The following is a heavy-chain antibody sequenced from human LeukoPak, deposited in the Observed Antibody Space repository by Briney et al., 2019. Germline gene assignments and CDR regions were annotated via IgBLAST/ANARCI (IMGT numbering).Heavy chain of an antibody. CDR2: IIPMFSAV. CDR1: GGTFSGYS. Sequence: GASVKVSCKTSGGTFSGYSMSWVRRAPGQGLEWMGGIIPMFSAVQYTQNFLGRVTITTDDSATTAYMELSSLRSEDTAVYYCATTSGTYYHPFDYWGQGTLVTVSS. V-gene: IGHV1-69*05. D-gene: IGHD1-26*01. CDR3: ATTSGTYYHPFDY. J-gene: IGHJ4*02.